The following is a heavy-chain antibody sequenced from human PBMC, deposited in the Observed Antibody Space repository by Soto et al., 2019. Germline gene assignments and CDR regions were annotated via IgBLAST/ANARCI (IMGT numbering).Heavy chain of an antibody. Sequence: QVQLVQSGAEVKRPGASVKVSCRASGNTLTASAVHWVRQAPGQRLEWMGWIIAGNGNTKYSQNFQGRITITRDTSGTTDYMERNSMRAGDTDVYFFERGGGNVPYFDSWCQGTLVTVSS. CDR3: ERGGGNVPYFDS. D-gene: IGHD1-1*01. CDR2: IIAGNGNT. V-gene: IGHV1-3*01. J-gene: IGHJ4*02. CDR1: GNTLTASA.